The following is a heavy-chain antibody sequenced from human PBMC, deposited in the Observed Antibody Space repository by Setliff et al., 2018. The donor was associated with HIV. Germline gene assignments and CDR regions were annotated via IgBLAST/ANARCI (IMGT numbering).Heavy chain of an antibody. CDR3: ARGLGNFVPDLIGYFDS. Sequence: GASVKVSCKASGGTSSSYAISWVRQAPGQGLEWMGGIIPILGPANYAQKFQGRVTITAGEYTTTSYMELRNLRSEDTAIYYCARGLGNFVPDLIGYFDSWGQGTLVTVSS. V-gene: IGHV1-69*13. D-gene: IGHD3-3*02. CDR2: IIPILGPA. CDR1: GGTSSSYA. J-gene: IGHJ4*02.